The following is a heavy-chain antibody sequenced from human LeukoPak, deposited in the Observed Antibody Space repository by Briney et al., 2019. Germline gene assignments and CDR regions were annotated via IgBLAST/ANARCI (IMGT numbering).Heavy chain of an antibody. CDR3: AKGGHYSFFDY. CDR1: GFTFSSYA. J-gene: IGHJ4*02. V-gene: IGHV3-23*01. Sequence: HSGGSLRLSCAASGFTFSSYAMTWVRQAPRKGLEWVSTISGDGTETFYADSVKGRFTISRDNSKNTHYLQMSSLRAEDTGIYYCAKGGHYSFFDYWGQGTLVTVSS. CDR2: ISGDGTET. D-gene: IGHD4-11*01.